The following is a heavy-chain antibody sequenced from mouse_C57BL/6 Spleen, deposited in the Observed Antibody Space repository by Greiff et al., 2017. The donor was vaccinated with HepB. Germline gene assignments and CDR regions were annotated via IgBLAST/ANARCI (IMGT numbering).Heavy chain of an antibody. V-gene: IGHV5-16*01. D-gene: IGHD1-1*01. J-gene: IGHJ1*03. Sequence: EVKLMESGGGLVQPGSSMKLSCTASGFTFSDYYMAWVRQVPEKCLEWVANINYDGSSNYYLDSLKSRFIFSRDNAKNIRYLQMSSLKSEDTATYYCGRSSYVGWYTAVWGTGTTVTVTS. CDR1: GFTFSDYY. CDR2: INYDGSSN. CDR3: GRSSYVGWYTAV.